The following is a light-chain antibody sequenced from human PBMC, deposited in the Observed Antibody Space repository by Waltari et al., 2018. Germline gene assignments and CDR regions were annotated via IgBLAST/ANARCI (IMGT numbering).Light chain of an antibody. J-gene: IGKJ4*01. CDR3: QQYDISPLT. CDR1: QTVRTTY. V-gene: IGKV3-20*01. CDR2: GAP. Sequence: EIVLTQSPGTLSLSPGERATLPCRASQTVRTTYLAWYQQKPGQAPTLLIYGAPSRATGIPDRFSGSGSGTDFSLTISSLEPEDFAVYYCQQYDISPLTFGGGTKVETK.